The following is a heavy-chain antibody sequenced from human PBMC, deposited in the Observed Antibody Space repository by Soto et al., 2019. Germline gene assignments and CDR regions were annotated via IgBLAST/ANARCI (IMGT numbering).Heavy chain of an antibody. CDR3: ARDQLGQYKLLSLYYYYYGMDV. CDR1: RYAFTGYY. Sequence: GASVKVSCKASRYAFTGYYRHWVRQAPEQGLEWMGWINPNSGGTNYAQKFQGRVTMTRDTSISTAYMELSRLRSDDTAVYYGARDQLGQYKLLSLYYYYYGMDVWGQGTTVTVSS. J-gene: IGHJ6*02. V-gene: IGHV1-2*02. D-gene: IGHD2-2*01. CDR2: INPNSGGT.